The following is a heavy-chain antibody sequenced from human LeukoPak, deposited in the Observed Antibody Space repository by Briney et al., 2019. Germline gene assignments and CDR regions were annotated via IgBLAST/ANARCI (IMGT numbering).Heavy chain of an antibody. D-gene: IGHD3-3*01. V-gene: IGHV3-23*01. Sequence: QPGGSLRLSCAASEFSFSTYAMSWVRQTQARGPEWVPSIRGGGETFYAAAVKGRFTLSRDEFRNTVYHQMNNLRVEDTAIYDCAKANWVTNADAVWWGQGTQVTVSS. CDR1: EFSFSTYA. J-gene: IGHJ4*02. CDR2: IRGGGET. CDR3: AKANWVTNADAVW.